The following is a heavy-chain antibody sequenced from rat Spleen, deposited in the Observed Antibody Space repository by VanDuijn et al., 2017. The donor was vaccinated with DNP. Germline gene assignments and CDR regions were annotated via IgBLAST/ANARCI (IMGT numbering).Heavy chain of an antibody. D-gene: IGHD1-7*01. CDR3: ATEDYGYPFDY. CDR1: GFTFSDSA. J-gene: IGHJ2*01. V-gene: IGHV5S10*01. CDR2: IIYDGSHT. Sequence: EVQLVESGGGVVQPGKSLKLSCAASGFTFSDSAMAWVRQSPKMGLEWVATIIYDGSHTFYRDSVKGRFTISRDNAKSTLYLQMDSLRSEDTATYYCATEDYGYPFDYWGQGVMVTVSS.